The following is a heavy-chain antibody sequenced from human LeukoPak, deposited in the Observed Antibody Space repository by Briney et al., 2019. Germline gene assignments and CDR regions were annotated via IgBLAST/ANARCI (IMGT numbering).Heavy chain of an antibody. CDR3: TTVGRYDAGTDV. V-gene: IGHV3-30-3*01. J-gene: IGHJ6*04. D-gene: IGHD1-14*01. CDR1: GFTFSSYA. Sequence: GGSLRLSCAASGFTFSSYAMHWVRQAPGKGLEWVAVISYDGSNKYYADSVKGRFTISRDNSKNMLYLQMNSLRAEDTAVYYCTTVGRYDAGTDVWGKGTTVTVSS. CDR2: ISYDGSNK.